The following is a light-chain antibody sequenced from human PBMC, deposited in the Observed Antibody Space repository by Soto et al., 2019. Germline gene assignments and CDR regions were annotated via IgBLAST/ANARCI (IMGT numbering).Light chain of an antibody. J-gene: IGLJ1*01. V-gene: IGLV2-11*01. Sequence: QSVPTEARSVSGSTGQSVTISCTGTSSDVGGYNYVSWYQQHPGKAPKLMIYDVSKRPSGVPDRFSGSKSGNTASLTISGLQAEDEADYYCCSYAGSYTYVFGTGTKVTVL. CDR1: SSDVGGYNY. CDR3: CSYAGSYTYV. CDR2: DVS.